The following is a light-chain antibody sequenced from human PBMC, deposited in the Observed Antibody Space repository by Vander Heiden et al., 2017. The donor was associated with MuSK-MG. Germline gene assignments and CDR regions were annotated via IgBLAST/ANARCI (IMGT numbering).Light chain of an antibody. V-gene: IGLV2-14*01. J-gene: IGLJ2*01. Sequence: QSAMTQPASVSVSPGQPITIPCTGTRPHVRNYNYVSWYQQHPGKAHKVMIYHVTNRPSGVSNRFSGSKSGNTASLTISGLQAEDEADYYCTSYTSSTLVFGGGTKLTVL. CDR1: RPHVRNYNY. CDR2: HVT. CDR3: TSYTSSTLV.